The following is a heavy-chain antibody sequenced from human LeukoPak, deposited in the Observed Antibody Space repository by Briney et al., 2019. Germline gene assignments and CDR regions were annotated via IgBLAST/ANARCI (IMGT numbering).Heavy chain of an antibody. CDR3: ARGTIAVAGSRAFDI. J-gene: IGHJ3*02. Sequence: TSETLSLTCTVSGGSISSGSYYWSWIRQPAGKGLEWIGRIYTTGSTYYNHFLKSRVTISVDKSKNQFSLKLSSVTAADTAVYYCARGTIAVAGSRAFDIWGQGTMVTVSS. CDR2: IYTTGST. D-gene: IGHD6-19*01. CDR1: GGSISSGSYY. V-gene: IGHV4-61*02.